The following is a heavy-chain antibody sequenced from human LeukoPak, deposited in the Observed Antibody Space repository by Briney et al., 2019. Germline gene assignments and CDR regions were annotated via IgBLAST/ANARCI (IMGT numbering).Heavy chain of an antibody. CDR3: ARSMSGSREL. V-gene: IGHV3-74*01. Sequence: PGGSLRLSCAASGFTFSSYSMNWVRQAPGKGLVWVSRINTDGSRTDYADFVKGRFTISRDDAKNTLYLQMNSLSAEDTAMYYCARSMSGSRELWGQGTLVTVSS. CDR1: GFTFSSYS. D-gene: IGHD1-26*01. J-gene: IGHJ4*02. CDR2: INTDGSRT.